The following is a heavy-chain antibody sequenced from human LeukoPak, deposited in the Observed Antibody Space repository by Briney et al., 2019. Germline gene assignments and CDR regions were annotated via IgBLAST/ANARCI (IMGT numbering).Heavy chain of an antibody. CDR2: IGSGGGTT. CDR3: ARGWEMATIGEAFDY. J-gene: IGHJ4*02. Sequence: GGCLRLSCAAFGFTFSSYTMSWVRRAPGKGLEWVSAIGSGGGTTYYADSVKGRFTISRDNSKNTLYLQMDSLRLEDTAVYYCARGWEMATIGEAFDYWGQGTLVTVSS. CDR1: GFTFSSYT. D-gene: IGHD5-24*01. V-gene: IGHV3-23*01.